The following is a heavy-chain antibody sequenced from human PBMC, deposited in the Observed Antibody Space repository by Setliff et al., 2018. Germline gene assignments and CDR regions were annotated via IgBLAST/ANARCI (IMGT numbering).Heavy chain of an antibody. J-gene: IGHJ3*01. V-gene: IGHV4-38-2*02. CDR1: GSAISSGHY. D-gene: IGHD4-17*01. CDR2: FRPSGKT. CDR3: VRDAGDGYGVDAYAGGGFDF. Sequence: PSETLPLTCAVSGSAISSGHYWGWIRQPPGKGLEWIGSFRPSGKTYYNPSLNSRVTISVDTSKKQFSLKVTSVTAADTAVYYCVRDAGDGYGVDAYAGGGFDFWGQGTMVT.